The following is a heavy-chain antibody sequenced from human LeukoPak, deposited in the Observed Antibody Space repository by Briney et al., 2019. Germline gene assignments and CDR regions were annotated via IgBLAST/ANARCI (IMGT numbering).Heavy chain of an antibody. CDR3: AREVGSSSWYSWWYFDL. CDR1: GGSFSGYY. Sequence: TSETLSLTCAVYGGSFSGYYRSWIRQPPGKGLEWIGEINHSGSTNYNPSLKSRVTISVDTSKNQFSLKLSSVTAADTAVYYCAREVGSSSWYSWWYFDLWGRGTLVTVSS. V-gene: IGHV4-34*01. J-gene: IGHJ2*01. CDR2: INHSGST. D-gene: IGHD6-13*01.